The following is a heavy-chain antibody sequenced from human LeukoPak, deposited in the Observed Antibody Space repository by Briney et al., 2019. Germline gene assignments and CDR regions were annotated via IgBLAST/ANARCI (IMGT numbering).Heavy chain of an antibody. CDR3: ARVPYSSSNSYYYYYMDV. D-gene: IGHD6-6*01. CDR2: IYYSGST. CDR1: GGSISSYY. Sequence: SETLSLTCTVSGGSISSYYWSWIRQPPGKGLEWIGYIYYSGSTNYNPFLKSRVTISVDTSKNQFSLKLSSVTAADTAVYYCARVPYSSSNSYYYYYMDVWGKGTTVTVSS. V-gene: IGHV4-59*01. J-gene: IGHJ6*03.